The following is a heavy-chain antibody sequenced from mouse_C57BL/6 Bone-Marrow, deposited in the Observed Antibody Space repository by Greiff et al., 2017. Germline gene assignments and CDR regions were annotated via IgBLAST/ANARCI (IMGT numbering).Heavy chain of an antibody. Sequence: QVQLQQSGAELVRPGSSVKLSCKASGYTFTSYWMEWVKQRPGQGLEWIGNIYPSDSETHYNQKFKDKATLTVDKSSSTAYMKLSRLTSEDSAVYYCARKYYGSSYWYFDVWGTGTTVTVSS. V-gene: IGHV1-61*01. CDR2: IYPSDSET. D-gene: IGHD1-1*01. J-gene: IGHJ1*03. CDR3: ARKYYGSSYWYFDV. CDR1: GYTFTSYW.